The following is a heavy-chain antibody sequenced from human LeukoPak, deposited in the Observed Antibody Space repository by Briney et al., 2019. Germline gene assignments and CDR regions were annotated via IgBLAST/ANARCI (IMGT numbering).Heavy chain of an antibody. Sequence: GGSLRLSCAASGLTFNTYRMTWVRQAPGEGLEWVANINRDGSEKNYVGSVRGRFTISRDNTKNSLYLQMNSLTVEDTAVYYCGRGPGYRSDYWGQGTLVTVSS. V-gene: IGHV3-7*05. J-gene: IGHJ4*02. D-gene: IGHD5-12*01. CDR3: GRGPGYRSDY. CDR2: INRDGSEK. CDR1: GLTFNTYR.